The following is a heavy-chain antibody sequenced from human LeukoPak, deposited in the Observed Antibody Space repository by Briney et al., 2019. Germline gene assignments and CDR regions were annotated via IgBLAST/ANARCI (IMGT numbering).Heavy chain of an antibody. Sequence: GGSLRLSCGASGFTFSSYSMNWVRQAPGKGLEWVSSISSSSYIYYADSVKGRFTISRDNAKNSLYLQMNSLRAEDTAVYYCARARTYYYDSRDLGYWGQGTLVTVSS. D-gene: IGHD3-22*01. CDR3: ARARTYYYDSRDLGY. CDR1: GFTFSSYS. CDR2: ISSSSYI. V-gene: IGHV3-21*01. J-gene: IGHJ4*02.